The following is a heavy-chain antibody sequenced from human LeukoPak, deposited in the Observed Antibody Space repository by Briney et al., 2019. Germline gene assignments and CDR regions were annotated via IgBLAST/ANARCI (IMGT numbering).Heavy chain of an antibody. CDR2: IYNTGST. Sequence: SETLSLTCGVSGYFVSSGYYWGWIRQPPGKGLEWIGNIYNTGSTYYNPSLKSRVTISVDTSNNQFSLNLSSVTSADTAVYYCASRTTVTNALSFDYWGQGSLVIVSS. J-gene: IGHJ4*02. V-gene: IGHV4-38-2*01. D-gene: IGHD4-11*01. CDR1: GYFVSSGYY. CDR3: ASRTTVTNALSFDY.